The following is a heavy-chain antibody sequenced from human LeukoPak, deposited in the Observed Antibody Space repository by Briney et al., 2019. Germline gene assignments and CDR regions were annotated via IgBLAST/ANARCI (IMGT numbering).Heavy chain of an antibody. D-gene: IGHD3-22*01. V-gene: IGHV3-20*04. CDR1: GFTFDDYG. CDR2: INWNGGST. CDR3: ARAVTMIVVDDEIPDAFDI. Sequence: PGGSLRLSCAASGFTFDDYGMSWVRQAPGKGLEWVSGINWNGGSTGYADSVKGRFTISRDNAKNSLYLQMNSLRAEDTALYYCARAVTMIVVDDEIPDAFDIWGQGTMVTVSS. J-gene: IGHJ3*02.